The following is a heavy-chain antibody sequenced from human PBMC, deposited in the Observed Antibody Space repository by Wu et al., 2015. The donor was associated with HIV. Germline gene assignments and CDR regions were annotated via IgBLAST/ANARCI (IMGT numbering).Heavy chain of an antibody. CDR3: ARWGKRGYSYGSDAFDI. CDR1: KVTFSKYA. Sequence: QVQLVQSGAEVKKPRSSVKVSCKASKVTFSKYAISWVRQAPGQGLEWMGRIIPLFGTANYAQNLQGSITMTADESTSTAYMELSSLRSEDTAVYYCARWGKRGYSYGSDAFDIWGQGDNGHRLF. CDR2: IIPLFGTA. V-gene: IGHV1-69*13. D-gene: IGHD5-18*01. J-gene: IGHJ3*02.